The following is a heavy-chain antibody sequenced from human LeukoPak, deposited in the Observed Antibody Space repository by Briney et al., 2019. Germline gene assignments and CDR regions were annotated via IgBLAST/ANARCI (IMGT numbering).Heavy chain of an antibody. V-gene: IGHV1-69*06. CDR2: IIPIFGTA. CDR1: GGTFSSYA. J-gene: IGHJ4*02. CDR3: ARDHHSGLWFGELLQSSALD. D-gene: IGHD3-10*01. Sequence: SVKVSCKASGGTFSSYAISWVRQAPGQGLEWMGGIIPIFGTANYAQKFQGRVTITADKSTSTAYMELSSLRAEDTAVYYCARDHHSGLWFGELLQSSALDWGQGTLVTVSS.